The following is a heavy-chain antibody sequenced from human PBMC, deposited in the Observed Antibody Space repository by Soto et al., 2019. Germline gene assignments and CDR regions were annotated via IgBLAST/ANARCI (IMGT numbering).Heavy chain of an antibody. CDR1: GFTFSSSA. CDR3: AKDRHYPRDYFHY. V-gene: IGHV3-23*01. D-gene: IGHD3-10*01. J-gene: IGHJ4*02. CDR2: VSANGQGI. Sequence: PSETLSLSCAASGFTFSSSAISWVRQAPGKGLEWVSAVSANGQGIYYADSVRGRFTISRDNSKNTVFLHMDSLSAEDTAVYYCAKDRHYPRDYFHYWGQGTLVTVPQ.